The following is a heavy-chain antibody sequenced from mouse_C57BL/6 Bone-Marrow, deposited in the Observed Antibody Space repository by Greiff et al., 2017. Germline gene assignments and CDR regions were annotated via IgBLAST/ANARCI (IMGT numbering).Heavy chain of an antibody. CDR1: GYTFTSYW. V-gene: IGHV1-55*01. Sequence: QVQLQQPGAELVKPGASVKMSCKASGYTFTSYWITWVKQRPGQGLEWIGDIYPGSGSTNYNEKFKIKATLTADTSSSTAYMQLSSLTSEDSAVYYCARNHLPYYFDYWGQGTTLTVSS. CDR3: ARNHLPYYFDY. J-gene: IGHJ2*01. CDR2: IYPGSGST.